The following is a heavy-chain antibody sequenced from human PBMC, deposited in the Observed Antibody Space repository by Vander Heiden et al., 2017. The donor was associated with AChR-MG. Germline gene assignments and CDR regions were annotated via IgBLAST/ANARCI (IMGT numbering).Heavy chain of an antibody. CDR3: ARGRGFGVVRPYFDQ. Sequence: QVQLQKSGPGLVKPAQTLSLTCIFSGDSRSRGTYYWSWIRQHPGKDRELIGDIYYSGITLYNPSLKSRVTISVDSSQNQFSLRLSSVTAADTAVYYCARGRGFGVVRPYFDQWGQGTLVTVSS. CDR1: GDSRSRGTYY. J-gene: IGHJ4*02. V-gene: IGHV4-31*03. D-gene: IGHD2-21*01. CDR2: IYYSGIT.